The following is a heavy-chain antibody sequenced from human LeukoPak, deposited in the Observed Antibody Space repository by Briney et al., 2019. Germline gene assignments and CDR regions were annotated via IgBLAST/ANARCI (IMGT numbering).Heavy chain of an antibody. J-gene: IGHJ4*02. CDR1: XFXXXSXX. D-gene: IGHD6-19*01. CDR2: ISGGGGNT. V-gene: IGHV3-23*01. Sequence: GXXXLXXXAXXFXXXSXXVXXVXQAPGTGXEXVSTISGGGGNTYYADSVKGRFTISRDNSKSTLYLQMNSLRTEDTALYYCAKVGGSGWYVDYWGQGTPVTDSS. CDR3: AKVGGSGWYVDY.